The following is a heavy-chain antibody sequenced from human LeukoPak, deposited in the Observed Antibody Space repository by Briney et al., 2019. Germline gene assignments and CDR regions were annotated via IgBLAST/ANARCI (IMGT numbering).Heavy chain of an antibody. D-gene: IGHD2-21*02. CDR1: GGSFSGYY. CDR3: ARSPVVVVTDAFDI. V-gene: IGHV4-34*01. Sequence: SETLSLTCPVYGGSFSGYYWSWLRQPPGKGLEWIGEINHSGSTNYNPSLKSRVTISVDTSKNQFSLKLSSVTAADTAVYYCARSPVVVVTDAFDIWGQGTMVTVSS. CDR2: INHSGST. J-gene: IGHJ3*02.